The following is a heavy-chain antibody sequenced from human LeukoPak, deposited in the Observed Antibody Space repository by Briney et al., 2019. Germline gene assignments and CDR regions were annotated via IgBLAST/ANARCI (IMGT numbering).Heavy chain of an antibody. D-gene: IGHD2-8*01. CDR1: GYTFTDYY. CDR3: ARIGFCPSGICYPFAFDI. CDR2: INPNSGGT. J-gene: IGHJ3*02. V-gene: IGHV1-2*02. Sequence: GASVKVSCKASGYTFTDYYVHWVRQAPGRGLGWMGWINPNSGGTNYAQRFQGRVTMTRDTSVSTAHMELSRLRTDDTAVYYCARIGFCPSGICYPFAFDIRGQGTMVIVS.